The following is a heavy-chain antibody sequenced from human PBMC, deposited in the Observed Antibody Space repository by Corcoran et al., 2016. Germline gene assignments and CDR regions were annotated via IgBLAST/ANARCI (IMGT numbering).Heavy chain of an antibody. CDR3: ARPYGDYGQWAFDI. D-gene: IGHD4-17*01. CDR2: IWYDGSNK. CDR1: GFTFSSYG. J-gene: IGHJ3*02. Sequence: QVQLVESGGGVVQPGRSLRLSCAASGFTFSSYGMHWVRQAPGKGLEWVAVIWYDGSNKYYADSVKGRFTISRDNSKNTLYLQMNSLRAEDTAVYYCARPYGDYGQWAFDIWCQGTMVTVSS. V-gene: IGHV3-33*01.